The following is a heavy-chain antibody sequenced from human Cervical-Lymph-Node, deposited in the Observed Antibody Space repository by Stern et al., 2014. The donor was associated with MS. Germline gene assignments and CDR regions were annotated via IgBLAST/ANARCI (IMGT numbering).Heavy chain of an antibody. Sequence: VQLVESGAEVKKPGASVKVSCKASGNTFTGYYMHWVRQATGQGLEWMGRINPNSGDTNYAQKFQDRVIMTRDTSITTAYMELNRLKSDDTAVYYCAVQLVGSITSDLFGYFAMDVWGQGTTVTVYS. D-gene: IGHD2/OR15-2a*01. J-gene: IGHJ6*02. V-gene: IGHV1-2*06. CDR2: INPNSGDT. CDR1: GNTFTGYY. CDR3: AVQLVGSITSDLFGYFAMDV.